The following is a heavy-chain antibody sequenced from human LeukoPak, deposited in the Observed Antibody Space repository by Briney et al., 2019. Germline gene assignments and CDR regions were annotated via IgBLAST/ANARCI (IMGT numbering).Heavy chain of an antibody. V-gene: IGHV3-30*03. CDR1: GFTFSSYG. CDR3: YLLSGVTGTGSVDD. J-gene: IGHJ4*02. CDR2: ISYDGSNK. D-gene: IGHD6-19*01. Sequence: PGGSLRLSCAASGFTFSSYGMHWVRQAPGKGLEWVAVISYDGSNKYYADSVKGRFTISRDDSKNTLYLQMNSLRAEDTAVYYCYLLSGVTGTGSVDDWGQGTLVTVSS.